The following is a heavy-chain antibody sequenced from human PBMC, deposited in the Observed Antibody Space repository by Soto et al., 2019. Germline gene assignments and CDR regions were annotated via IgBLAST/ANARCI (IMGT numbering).Heavy chain of an antibody. D-gene: IGHD4-17*01. V-gene: IGHV3-30-3*01. J-gene: IGHJ4*02. CDR3: ATTYGDYYFDN. Sequence: QVQLVESGGGVVQPGRSLRLSCAASGFTFSSYAMHWVRQAPGKGLEWVAVISYDGSNKYYADSVKGRFTISRDNSKNTLYLQMNSLRAEDTAVYYCATTYGDYYFDNWGQGTLVTVSS. CDR1: GFTFSSYA. CDR2: ISYDGSNK.